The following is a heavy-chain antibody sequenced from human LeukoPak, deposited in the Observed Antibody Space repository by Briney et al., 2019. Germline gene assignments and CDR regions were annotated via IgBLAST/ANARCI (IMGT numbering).Heavy chain of an antibody. V-gene: IGHV3-23*01. CDR3: AKDRLVGAID. Sequence: GGSLRLSCAASGFTFTSYAMSWVRQAPEKGLEWVLTISSSGVKTNYVDSVKGRFTISRDNSKDTLYLQMNNLRAEDTAVYYCAKDRLVGAIDWGQGALVTVSS. D-gene: IGHD1-26*01. J-gene: IGHJ4*02. CDR1: GFTFTSYA. CDR2: ISSSGVKT.